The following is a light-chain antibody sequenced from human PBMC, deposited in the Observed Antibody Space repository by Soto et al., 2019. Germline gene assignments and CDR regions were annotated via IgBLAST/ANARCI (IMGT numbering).Light chain of an antibody. J-gene: IGKJ4*01. CDR1: QNISNY. CDR3: QQRSNWPRGLT. V-gene: IGKV3-11*01. CDR2: DVS. Sequence: IVLTQSPATLSLSPGKRASLSCRASQNISNYLIWYQQKPGQAPRLLIYDVSNRATGIPARFSGSGSATDFTLTISSLEPEDFAVYYCQQRSNWPRGLTFGGGTKVDIK.